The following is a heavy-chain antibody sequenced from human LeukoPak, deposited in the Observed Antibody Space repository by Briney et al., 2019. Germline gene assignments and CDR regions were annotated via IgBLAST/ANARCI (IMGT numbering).Heavy chain of an antibody. CDR1: GYTFTGYY. V-gene: IGHV1-2*02. CDR2: MNPNSGVT. Sequence: ASVKVSCKASGYTFTGYYMHWVRQAPGQGLEWMGWMNPNSGVTNYAQKFQGRVTLTRDTSISTAYMELSRLRSHDTAVYYCARDGALDYWGQGTRVTVSS. D-gene: IGHD3-16*01. CDR3: ARDGALDY. J-gene: IGHJ4*02.